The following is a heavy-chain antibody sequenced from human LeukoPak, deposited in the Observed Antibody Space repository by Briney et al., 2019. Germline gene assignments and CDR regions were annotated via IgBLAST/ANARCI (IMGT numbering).Heavy chain of an antibody. V-gene: IGHV3-33*01. J-gene: IGHJ4*02. CDR1: GFTFSSYG. D-gene: IGHD6-13*01. CDR2: IWYDGSNK. Sequence: PGRSLRLSCAASGFTFSSYGMHWVRQAPGKGLEWVAVIWYDGSNKYYADSVKGRFTISRDNSKNTLYLQMNSLRAEDTAVYYCARSIAAARTYYFDYWGQGTLVTVSS. CDR3: ARSIAAARTYYFDY.